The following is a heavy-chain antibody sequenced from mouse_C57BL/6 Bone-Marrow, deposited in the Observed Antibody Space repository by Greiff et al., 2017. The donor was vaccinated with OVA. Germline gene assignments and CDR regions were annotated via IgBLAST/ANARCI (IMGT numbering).Heavy chain of an antibody. V-gene: IGHV14-3*01. CDR2: IDPAHGNT. CDR3: ARHNYGSRSYYFDY. Sequence: VQLKESVAELVRPGASVKLSCTASGFNIKNTYMHWVKQRPEQGLEWLGRIDPAHGNTKYAPKFQGKATITADTSSNTAYLQLSILTSEDTASYYCARHNYGSRSYYFDYWGQGTTLTVSS. CDR1: GFNIKNTY. D-gene: IGHD1-1*01. J-gene: IGHJ2*01.